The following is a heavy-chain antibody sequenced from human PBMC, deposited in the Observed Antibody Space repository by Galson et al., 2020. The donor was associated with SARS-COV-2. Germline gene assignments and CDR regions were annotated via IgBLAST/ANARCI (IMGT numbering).Heavy chain of an antibody. Sequence: GGSLRLSCAASGFSVSSNYMSWVRQAPGKGLEWVSVIYSGGSTSYADSVKGRFTISRDNSKNTLYVQMNSLRAEDTAVYYCARATYRYSGSYPVGMDVWGQGTTVTVSS. CDR1: GFSVSSNY. J-gene: IGHJ6*02. CDR2: IYSGGST. D-gene: IGHD1-26*01. CDR3: ARATYRYSGSYPVGMDV. V-gene: IGHV3-53*05.